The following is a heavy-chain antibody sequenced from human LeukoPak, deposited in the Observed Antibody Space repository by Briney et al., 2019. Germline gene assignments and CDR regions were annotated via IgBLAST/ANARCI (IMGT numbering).Heavy chain of an antibody. V-gene: IGHV1-2*02. J-gene: IGHJ4*02. CDR3: ARGHDNTGYNYFDY. D-gene: IGHD3-9*01. CDR2: INPNSGGT. Sequence: ASVTVSCKASGYTLSDYYIHWVRQAPGQGLERMGWINPNSGGTNYAQKFQGRVTMTRDTSIATTYMDLSSLISDDTAVYYCARGHDNTGYNYFDYWGQGTLVTVSS. CDR1: GYTLSDYY.